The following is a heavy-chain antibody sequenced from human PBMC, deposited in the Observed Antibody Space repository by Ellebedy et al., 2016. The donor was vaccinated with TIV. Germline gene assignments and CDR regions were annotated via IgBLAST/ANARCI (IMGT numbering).Heavy chain of an antibody. Sequence: MPGGSLRLSCTVSYGSISNYYWSWIRQPPGKGLEWIGYIYYSGSTNYNPSLKSRVTISVDMSKNQFSLRLSSVTAADTAVYYCAGDYGAYFDYWGQGTLVTVSS. J-gene: IGHJ4*02. CDR3: AGDYGAYFDY. V-gene: IGHV4-59*08. CDR2: IYYSGST. CDR1: YGSISNYY. D-gene: IGHD4-17*01.